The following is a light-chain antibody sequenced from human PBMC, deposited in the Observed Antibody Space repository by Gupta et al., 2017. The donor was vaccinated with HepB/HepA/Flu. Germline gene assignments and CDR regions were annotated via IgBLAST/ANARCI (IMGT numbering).Light chain of an antibody. V-gene: IGKV1-33*01. J-gene: IGKJ4*02. CDR2: SAS. CDR3: QHYDSLPWS. Sequence: DIHMPQCPSALSASVGDRVTITCQASQDISNYLKWYQQKPGKAPNRLNYSASNVQTGVPLRFSGSGSGTYFTLTISSLQPEDIATYYCQHYDSLPWSFGGGTKVEVK. CDR1: QDISNY.